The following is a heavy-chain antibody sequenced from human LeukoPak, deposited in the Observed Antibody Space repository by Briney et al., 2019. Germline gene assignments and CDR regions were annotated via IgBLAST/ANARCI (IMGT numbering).Heavy chain of an antibody. CDR3: ARGAYCGDDCYSSDFDI. D-gene: IGHD2-21*02. J-gene: IGHJ3*02. CDR2: IYDSGST. V-gene: IGHV4-59*01. Sequence: SETLSLTCTVSGGSISSYYWSWIRQPPGKGLEWIGYIYDSGSTDYNPSLKSRVTISVGTSMNQLSLKLISVTAADTAVYYCARGAYCGDDCYSSDFDIWGQGTMVTVSS. CDR1: GGSISSYY.